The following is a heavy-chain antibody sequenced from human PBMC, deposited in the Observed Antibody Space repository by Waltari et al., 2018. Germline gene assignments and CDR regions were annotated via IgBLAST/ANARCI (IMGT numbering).Heavy chain of an antibody. D-gene: IGHD6-19*01. V-gene: IGHV3-33*01. J-gene: IGHJ1*01. CDR2: IWYDGSNK. Sequence: QVQLVESGGGVVQPGRSLRLSCAASGFTFSSYGMHWVRQAPGKGLEWVAVIWYDGSNKYYADSVKGRFTISRDNSKNTLYLQMNSLRAEDTAVYYCARDFRARIAVAGTGEYFQHWGQGTLVTVSS. CDR3: ARDFRARIAVAGTGEYFQH. CDR1: GFTFSSYG.